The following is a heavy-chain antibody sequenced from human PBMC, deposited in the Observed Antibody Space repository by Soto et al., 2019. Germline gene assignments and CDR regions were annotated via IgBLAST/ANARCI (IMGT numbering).Heavy chain of an antibody. V-gene: IGHV3-48*02. CDR2: IDGGSSAI. J-gene: IGHJ4*02. Sequence: LRLSCAASGFIFSDYSMNWVRQFPGKGLEWIAYIDGGSSAIHYTDSVKGRFTISRDNARNSLYLQMNSLRDEDTAVYYCTREGSWGRGTQVTVSS. CDR3: TREGS. CDR1: GFIFSDYS.